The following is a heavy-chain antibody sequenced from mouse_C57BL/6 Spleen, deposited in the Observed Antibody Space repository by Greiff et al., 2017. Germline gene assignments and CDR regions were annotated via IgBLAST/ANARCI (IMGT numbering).Heavy chain of an antibody. CDR3: TTCNYEGAWFAY. Sequence: VQLQQSGAELVRPGASVKLSCTASGFNIKDDYMHWVKQRPEQGLEWIGWIDPENGDTEYASKFQGKATITADTSSNTAYLQLSSLTSEDTAVYYCTTCNYEGAWFAYWGQGTLVTVSA. CDR1: GFNIKDDY. D-gene: IGHD1-1*01. J-gene: IGHJ3*01. CDR2: IDPENGDT. V-gene: IGHV14-4*01.